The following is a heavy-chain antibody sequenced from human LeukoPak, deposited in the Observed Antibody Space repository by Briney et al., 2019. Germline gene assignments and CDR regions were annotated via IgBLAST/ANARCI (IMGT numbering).Heavy chain of an antibody. CDR3: ARVFNEIVVVYTGTAYYYGMDV. V-gene: IGHV3-48*01. J-gene: IGHJ6*02. Sequence: GGSPRLSCVASGFTSCGYSMNWVRQALGKGLEWVSYISGSSSTIYSADSVKGRFTISRDNAKHSLYTQMNSLRAEDTAVYYCARVFNEIVVVYTGTAYYYGMDVWGQGTTVTVSS. CDR2: ISGSSSTI. D-gene: IGHD2-15*01. CDR1: GFTSCGYS.